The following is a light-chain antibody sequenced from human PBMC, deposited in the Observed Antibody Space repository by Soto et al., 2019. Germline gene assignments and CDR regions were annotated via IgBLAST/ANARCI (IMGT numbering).Light chain of an antibody. CDR2: AAS. Sequence: DIQMTQSPSSLSASVGDRVTITCRASQSISSYLNWYQQKPRKAPKLLIYAASSLQSGVPSRFSGSGSGTDFTLTISSLQPEDFATYYCQQSYSTPPEGTFGQGTKVEIK. CDR3: QQSYSTPPEGT. V-gene: IGKV1-39*01. CDR1: QSISSY. J-gene: IGKJ1*01.